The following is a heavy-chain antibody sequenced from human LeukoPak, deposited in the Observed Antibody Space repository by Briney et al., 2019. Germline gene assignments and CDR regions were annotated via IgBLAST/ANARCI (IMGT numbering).Heavy chain of an antibody. CDR3: AREEPVAGRGYYYGMDV. Sequence: ASVKVSCKASGYTFTSYGISWVRQAPRQGLECMGWISAYNGNTNYAQKLQGRVTMTTDTSPSTAYMELRSLRSDDTAVYYCAREEPVAGRGYYYGMDVWGKGTTVTVSS. J-gene: IGHJ6*04. CDR2: ISAYNGNT. V-gene: IGHV1-18*04. CDR1: GYTFTSYG. D-gene: IGHD6-19*01.